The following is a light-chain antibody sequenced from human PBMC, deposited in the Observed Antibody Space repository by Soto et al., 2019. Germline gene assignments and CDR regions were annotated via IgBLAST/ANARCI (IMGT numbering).Light chain of an antibody. CDR3: QHYNYWPYT. Sequence: EIVMTQSPATLSLAPGARATLFCRASQTIDNTLAWYQRKPGQAPRLLIYDASTRATGVPARFSGSGSGTDFTLTISSLQSEDFAVYYCQHYNYWPYTFGQGTKVDIK. CDR1: QTIDNT. V-gene: IGKV3-15*01. CDR2: DAS. J-gene: IGKJ2*01.